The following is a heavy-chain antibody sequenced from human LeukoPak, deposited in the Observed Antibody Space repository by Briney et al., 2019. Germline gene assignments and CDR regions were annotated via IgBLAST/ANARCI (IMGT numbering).Heavy chain of an antibody. Sequence: GASVKVSCKASGYTFTSHDINWVRQATGQGLEWMGWMNPNSGNTGYAQKFQGRVTMTRNTSISTAYMELSSLRSEDTAVYYCAILSGYYIEPPFDYWGQGTLVTVSS. CDR3: AILSGYYIEPPFDY. CDR2: MNPNSGNT. CDR1: GYTFTSHD. D-gene: IGHD2-15*01. V-gene: IGHV1-8*01. J-gene: IGHJ4*02.